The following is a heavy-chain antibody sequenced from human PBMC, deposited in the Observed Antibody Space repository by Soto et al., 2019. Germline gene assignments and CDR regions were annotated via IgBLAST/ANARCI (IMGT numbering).Heavy chain of an antibody. CDR2: IYDSGST. CDR1: GGSISSGGNF. CDR3: ARAKGRSFFDN. Sequence: QVQLQESGPGLVKPSQTLSLTCTVSGGSISSGGNFWSWIRQHPGKGLEWIGYIYDSGSTYSSSSLKSRVTISVDPSKHQFSLTLTSVTAADTAVYYCARAKGRSFFDNWGQGTLVTVSS. V-gene: IGHV4-31*03. J-gene: IGHJ4*02. D-gene: IGHD1-26*01.